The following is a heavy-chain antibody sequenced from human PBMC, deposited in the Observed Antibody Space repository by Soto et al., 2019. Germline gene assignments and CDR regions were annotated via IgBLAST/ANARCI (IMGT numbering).Heavy chain of an antibody. CDR3: VRVYRYDQNDY. D-gene: IGHD3-16*02. CDR1: GFSLLNFW. V-gene: IGHV3-7*02. J-gene: IGHJ4*02. CDR2: INSDGSGK. Sequence: PGGSLRLSCAASGFSLLNFWLAWVRQTGKGLEWVANINSDGSGKYYVDSVEGRFTISRDNAKNSLYLEMNSLRVEDSAVYYCVRVYRYDQNDYWGQGAQVTVSS.